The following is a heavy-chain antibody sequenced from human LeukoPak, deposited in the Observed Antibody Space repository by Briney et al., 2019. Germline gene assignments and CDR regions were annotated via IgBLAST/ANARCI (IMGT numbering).Heavy chain of an antibody. CDR1: GFTFRNHW. CDR3: ATGLYSSGWYPVDY. V-gene: IGHV3-7*01. Sequence: GGSLRLSCAASGFTFRNHWMHWVRQAPGKGLEWVADIKQDGSEKYYVDSVKGRFTISRDNAKNSLYLQMNSLRADDTAVYYCATGLYSSGWYPVDYWGQGTLVTVSS. J-gene: IGHJ4*02. D-gene: IGHD6-19*01. CDR2: IKQDGSEK.